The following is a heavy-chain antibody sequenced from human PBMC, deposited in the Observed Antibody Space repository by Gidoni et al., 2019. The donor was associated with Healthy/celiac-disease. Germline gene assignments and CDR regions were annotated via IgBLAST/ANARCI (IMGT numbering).Heavy chain of an antibody. Sequence: GISWNSGSIGYADSVKGRFTISRDNAKNSLYLQMNSLRAEDTALYYCAKDRGHDYDSSGPVFDYWGQGTLVTVSS. J-gene: IGHJ4*02. V-gene: IGHV3-9*01. D-gene: IGHD3-22*01. CDR3: AKDRGHDYDSSGPVFDY. CDR2: ISWNSGSI.